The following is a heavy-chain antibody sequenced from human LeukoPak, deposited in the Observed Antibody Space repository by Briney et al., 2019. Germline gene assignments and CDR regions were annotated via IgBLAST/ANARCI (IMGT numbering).Heavy chain of an antibody. D-gene: IGHD3-10*01. CDR3: ARRGPGAAYGMDV. Sequence: ASVKVSCKASGYTFTGYYMHWVRQAPGQGLEWMGWINPNSGGTNYAQRFQGWATMTRDTSISTAYMELSRLRSDDTAVYYCARRGPGAAYGMDVWGKGTTVTVSS. J-gene: IGHJ6*04. CDR2: INPNSGGT. CDR1: GYTFTGYY. V-gene: IGHV1-2*04.